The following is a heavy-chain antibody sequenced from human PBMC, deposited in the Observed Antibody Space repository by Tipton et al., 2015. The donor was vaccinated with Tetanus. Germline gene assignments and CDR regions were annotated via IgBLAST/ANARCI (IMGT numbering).Heavy chain of an antibody. CDR2: IYYNGST. V-gene: IGHV4-59*11. CDR3: ARDTRKRPKFYYAMDV. Sequence: LVKPTETLSLTCTVPDGSIGSHYWSWIRQPPGKGLEWIGNIYYNGSTNYNPSLKSRVTISIDTSNDQFSLKLSSVTPADTAVYHCARDTRKRPKFYYAMDVWGQGTTVTVSS. CDR1: DGSIGSHY. J-gene: IGHJ6*02.